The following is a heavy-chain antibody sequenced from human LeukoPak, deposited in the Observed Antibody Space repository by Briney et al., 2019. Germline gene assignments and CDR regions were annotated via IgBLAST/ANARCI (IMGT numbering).Heavy chain of an antibody. V-gene: IGHV3-30-3*01. CDR1: GFTFSSYA. D-gene: IGHD6-13*01. CDR3: ARDPQRRSWPPYGMDV. J-gene: IGHJ6*02. Sequence: GGSLRLSCAASGFTFSSYAMHWVRQAPGKGLEWVAVISYDGSNKYYADSVKGRFTISRDNSKNTLYLQMNSLRAEDTAVYYCARDPQRRSWPPYGMDVWGQGTTVTVSS. CDR2: ISYDGSNK.